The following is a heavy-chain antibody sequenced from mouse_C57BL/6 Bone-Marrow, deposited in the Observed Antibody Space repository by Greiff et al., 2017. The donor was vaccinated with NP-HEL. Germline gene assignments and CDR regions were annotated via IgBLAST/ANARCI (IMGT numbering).Heavy chain of an antibody. CDR3: ARFPYGYDTSYWYFDV. CDR1: GFTFTDYY. J-gene: IGHJ1*03. Sequence: EVKLMESGGGLVQPGGSLSLSCAASGFTFTDYYMSWVRQPPGKALEWLGFIRNKANGYTTEYSASVKGRFTISRDNSQSILYLQMNALRAEDSATYYCARFPYGYDTSYWYFDVWGTGTTVTVSS. CDR2: IRNKANGYTT. D-gene: IGHD2-2*01. V-gene: IGHV7-3*01.